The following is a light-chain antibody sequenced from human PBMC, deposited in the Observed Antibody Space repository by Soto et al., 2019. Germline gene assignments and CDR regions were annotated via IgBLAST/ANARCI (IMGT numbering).Light chain of an antibody. V-gene: IGKV3-15*01. CDR1: QSVSSN. Sequence: EIVMTPSPATLSVSPGERATLSCRASQSVSSNLAWYQQKPGQAPRLLIYGASTRATGIPDRFSGSGSGTDFTLTISSREPEDFAVYSCQESPRTFGQGTKV. CDR3: QESPRT. CDR2: GAS. J-gene: IGKJ1*01.